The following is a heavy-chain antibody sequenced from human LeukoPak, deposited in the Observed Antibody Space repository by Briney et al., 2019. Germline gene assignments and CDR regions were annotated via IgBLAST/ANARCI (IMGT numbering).Heavy chain of an antibody. Sequence: ASVKVSCKASGGTFSSYAISWVRQAPGQGLEWMGGIIPIFGTANYALKFQGRVTITADESTSTAYMELSSLRSEDTAVYYCARAIFGVVIGAFDIWGQGTMVTVSS. CDR1: GGTFSSYA. CDR3: ARAIFGVVIGAFDI. D-gene: IGHD3-3*01. J-gene: IGHJ3*02. V-gene: IGHV1-69*13. CDR2: IIPIFGTA.